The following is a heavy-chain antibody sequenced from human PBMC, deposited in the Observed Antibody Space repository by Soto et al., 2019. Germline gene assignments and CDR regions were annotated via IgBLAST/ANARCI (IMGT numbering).Heavy chain of an antibody. D-gene: IGHD4-17*01. V-gene: IGHV6-1*01. Sequence: SQTLSLTCDISWDSVSSNRGAWTWIRQSPSRGLEWLGRTYYRSKWYNEYGLSVKSRITINADTCKNQFSLQLNSVTPEDAAVYYCARWDHDYGYLDVWGLGTTVTVSS. J-gene: IGHJ6*02. CDR3: ARWDHDYGYLDV. CDR2: TYYRSKWYN. CDR1: WDSVSSNRGA.